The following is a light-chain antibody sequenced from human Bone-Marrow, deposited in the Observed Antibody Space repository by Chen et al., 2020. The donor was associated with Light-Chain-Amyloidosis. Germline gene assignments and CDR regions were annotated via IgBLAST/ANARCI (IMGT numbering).Light chain of an antibody. Sequence: QSALTQPASVSGSPGQVITISCPGTSSDVGNYDYVSWYQQHPGNAPKVIICVVSYRPSGVSKRFAGTTAGTAAFLTSSVLHADDAAHYYGSSHTRNNTWVFGGGTKLTVL. CDR3: SSHTRNNTWV. V-gene: IGLV2-14*01. CDR2: VVS. J-gene: IGLJ3*02. CDR1: SSDVGNYDY.